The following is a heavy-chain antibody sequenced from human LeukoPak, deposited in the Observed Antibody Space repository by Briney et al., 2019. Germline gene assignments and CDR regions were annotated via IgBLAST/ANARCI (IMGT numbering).Heavy chain of an antibody. CDR1: GFTFSSYW. Sequence: GGSLRLSCAASGFTFSSYWMSWVRQAPGKGLEWVANIKQDGSEKYYVDSVKGRFTISRGNAKNSLYLQMNSLRAEDTAVHYCVTPSVVVTAQWGQGTLVTVSS. V-gene: IGHV3-7*03. CDR3: VTPSVVVTAQ. J-gene: IGHJ4*02. CDR2: IKQDGSEK. D-gene: IGHD2-21*02.